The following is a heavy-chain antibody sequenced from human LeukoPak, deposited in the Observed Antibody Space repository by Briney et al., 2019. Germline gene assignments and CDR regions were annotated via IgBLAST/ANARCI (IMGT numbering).Heavy chain of an antibody. Sequence: PGRSLRLSCAASGFTFSSYAMHWVRQAPGKGLEWVAVISYDGSNKYYADSVKGRFTISRDNSKNTLYLQMNSLRAEDTAVYYCANDYGDISNYFDYWGQGTLVTVSS. CDR3: ANDYGDISNYFDY. D-gene: IGHD4-17*01. J-gene: IGHJ4*02. V-gene: IGHV3-30*01. CDR1: GFTFSSYA. CDR2: ISYDGSNK.